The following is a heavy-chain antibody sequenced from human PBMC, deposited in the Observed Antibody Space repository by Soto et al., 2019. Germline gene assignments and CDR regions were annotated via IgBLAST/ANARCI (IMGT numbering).Heavy chain of an antibody. CDR1: GGTFSSYA. D-gene: IGHD2-2*01. V-gene: IGHV1-69*13. CDR2: IIPIFGTV. CDR3: ARRTLGYCISTSCFFDY. Sequence: ASVKVSCKASGGTFSSYAISWVRQAPGQGLEWMGGIIPIFGTVNYAQKFQGRVTITADESTSTAYMELSSLRSEDTAVYYCARRTLGYCISTSCFFDYWGQGTLVTVSS. J-gene: IGHJ4*02.